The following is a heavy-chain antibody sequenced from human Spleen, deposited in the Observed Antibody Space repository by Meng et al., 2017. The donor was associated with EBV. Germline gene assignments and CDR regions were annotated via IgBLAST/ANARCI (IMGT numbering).Heavy chain of an antibody. D-gene: IGHD1-26*01. V-gene: IGHV3-30*03. CDR1: GFTFSGYG. Sequence: VEWVESGGGWVQPGRSLRLSCAASGFTFSGYGMFWVRQAPGKGPEWVAILPSDGGNTYYSDSVKGRFTISRDNSKKTLYLQMNSLRAEDSAVYYCARDLSGRFDPWGQGTLVTVSS. CDR2: LPSDGGNT. J-gene: IGHJ5*02. CDR3: ARDLSGRFDP.